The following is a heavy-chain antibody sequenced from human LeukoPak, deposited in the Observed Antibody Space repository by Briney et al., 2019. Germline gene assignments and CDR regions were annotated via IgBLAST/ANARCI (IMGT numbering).Heavy chain of an antibody. CDR3: ARERVAVSGDAFDI. V-gene: IGHV4-59*12. CDR2: IYYSGST. J-gene: IGHJ3*02. Sequence: SETLSLTCTVSGGSISSYYWSWIRQPPGKGLEWIGYIYYSGSTNYNPSLKSRVTISVDTSKIQFSLILTSVTAADTAVYYCARERVAVSGDAFDIWGQGTTVTVSS. D-gene: IGHD6-19*01. CDR1: GGSISSYY.